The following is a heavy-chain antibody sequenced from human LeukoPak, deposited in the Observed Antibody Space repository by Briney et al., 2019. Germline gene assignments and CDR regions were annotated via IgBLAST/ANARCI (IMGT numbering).Heavy chain of an antibody. D-gene: IGHD6-19*01. V-gene: IGHV4-39*01. J-gene: IGHJ4*02. CDR3: VRHRQWLLFPDY. CDR1: GDSISINYN. CDR2: IFYSGAT. Sequence: SETLSLTCTVSGDSISINYNWGWIRQPPGKGLEWIGSIFYSGATYYSPSLKSRVTISVDASKNQFSLKLSSMTAADTAVYYCVRHRQWLLFPDYWGQGTLVTVSS.